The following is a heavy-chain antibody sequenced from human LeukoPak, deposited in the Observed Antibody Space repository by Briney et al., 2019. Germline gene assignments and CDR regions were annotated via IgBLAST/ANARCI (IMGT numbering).Heavy chain of an antibody. Sequence: SETLSLTCAVYGGSFSGYYWSWIRQPPGKGLEWIGEINHSGSTNYNPSLKSRVTISVDTSKNQFSLKLSSVTAADTAVYYCARQGRALMSIQGYMDVWGKGTTVTVSS. J-gene: IGHJ6*03. CDR2: INHSGST. CDR3: ARQGRALMSIQGYMDV. D-gene: IGHD1-26*01. CDR1: GGSFSGYY. V-gene: IGHV4-34*01.